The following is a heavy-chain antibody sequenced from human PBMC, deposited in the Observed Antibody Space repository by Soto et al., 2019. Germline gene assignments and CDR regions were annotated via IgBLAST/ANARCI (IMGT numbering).Heavy chain of an antibody. J-gene: IGHJ4*02. CDR1: GGSINTGGYY. CDR2: TYNSGSA. Sequence: PSETLSLTCTVSGGSINTGGYYWSWIRQHPGKGLEWIGYTYNSGSAYYNPSLKTRVSISIDTSKNQFSLKVRSVTAADTALFYCERGYGGTETDSWGQGTLVTVSS. CDR3: ERGYGGTETDS. V-gene: IGHV4-31*03. D-gene: IGHD4-17*01.